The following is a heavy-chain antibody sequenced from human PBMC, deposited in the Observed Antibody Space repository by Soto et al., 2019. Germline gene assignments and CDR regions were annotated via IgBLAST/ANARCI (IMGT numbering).Heavy chain of an antibody. CDR1: VGSFSGYY. D-gene: IGHD3-3*01. CDR3: ARGRHREWPRPYDIWSGYSSHYYYGMGV. J-gene: IGHJ6*02. Sequence: SETLSLTCAVYVGSFSGYYWSWIRQPPAKGLEGIGEIKHRGSTNYNPSLKSRITIAVDTSKNQFSMRLSSVTAADTAVYYCARGRHREWPRPYDIWSGYSSHYYYGMGVWGQGTTVP. V-gene: IGHV4-34*01. CDR2: IKHRGST.